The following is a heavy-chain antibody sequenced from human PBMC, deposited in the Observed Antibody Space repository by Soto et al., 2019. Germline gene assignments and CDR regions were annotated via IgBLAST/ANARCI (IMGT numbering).Heavy chain of an antibody. V-gene: IGHV3-21*01. J-gene: IGHJ4*02. Sequence: GGSLRLSCAASGFTFSSYSMNWVRQAPGKGLEWVSSISSSSSYIYYADSVKGRFTISRDNAKNSLYLQMNSLRAEDTAVYYCALSDYYDSSGYYSFDYWGQGTLVTVSS. CDR3: ALSDYYDSSGYYSFDY. D-gene: IGHD3-22*01. CDR1: GFTFSSYS. CDR2: ISSSSSYI.